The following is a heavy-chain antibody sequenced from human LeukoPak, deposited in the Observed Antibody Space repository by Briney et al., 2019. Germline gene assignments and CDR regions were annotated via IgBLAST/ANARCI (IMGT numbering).Heavy chain of an antibody. V-gene: IGHV3-43*02. Sequence: GGSLRLSCVASGLNFDDSAMHWVRKAPGKGLEWVSLISADGGSTFSADPVKGGFSISRDNSKNSLYLQMNSLRSEDTAMYYCAKESGKFDYWGQGTLVAVSS. CDR3: AKESGKFDY. CDR1: GLNFDDSA. J-gene: IGHJ4*02. CDR2: ISADGGST.